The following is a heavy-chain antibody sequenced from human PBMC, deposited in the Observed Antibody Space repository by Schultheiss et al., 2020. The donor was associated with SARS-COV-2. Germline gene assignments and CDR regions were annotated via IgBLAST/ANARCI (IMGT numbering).Heavy chain of an antibody. CDR1: GFTFSSYA. CDR2: IWYDGSNK. CDR3: ARDPSGSYALS. D-gene: IGHD1-26*01. J-gene: IGHJ4*02. Sequence: GGSLRLSCAASGFTFSSYAMHWVRQAPGKGLEWVAVIWYDGSNKYYADSVKGRFTISRDNSKNTLYLQMNSLRAEDTAVYYCARDPSGSYALSWGQGTLVTVSS. V-gene: IGHV3-33*08.